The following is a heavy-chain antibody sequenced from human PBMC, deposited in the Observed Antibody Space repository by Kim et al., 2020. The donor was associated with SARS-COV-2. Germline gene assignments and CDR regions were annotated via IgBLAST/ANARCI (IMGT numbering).Heavy chain of an antibody. D-gene: IGHD3-22*01. CDR2: IYHSGST. CDR3: ARDRGYYYVGAFDI. J-gene: IGHJ3*02. Sequence: SETLSLTCAVSGGSISSSNWWSWVRQPPGKGLEWIGEIYHSGSTNYNPSLKSRVTISVDKSKNQFSLKLSSVTAADTAVYYCARDRGYYYVGAFDIWGQGTMVTVSS. CDR1: GGSISSSNW. V-gene: IGHV4-4*02.